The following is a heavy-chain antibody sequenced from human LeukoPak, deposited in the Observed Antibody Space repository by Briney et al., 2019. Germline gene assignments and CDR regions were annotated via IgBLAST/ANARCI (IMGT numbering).Heavy chain of an antibody. Sequence: GESLKISCKGSGYSFTSYWIGWVRQMPGKGLEWMGIIYPDDSDTRYSPSFQGQVTISADKSINTAYLQWSSLKASDTAMYYCARHAPVGLTIGGIIDSWGQGTLVTVST. CDR1: GYSFTSYW. J-gene: IGHJ4*02. V-gene: IGHV5-51*01. CDR2: IYPDDSDT. CDR3: ARHAPVGLTIGGIIDS. D-gene: IGHD3-16*01.